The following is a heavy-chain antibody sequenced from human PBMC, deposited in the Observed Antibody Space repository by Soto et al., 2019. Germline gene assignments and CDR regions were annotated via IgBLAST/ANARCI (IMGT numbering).Heavy chain of an antibody. J-gene: IGHJ6*02. CDR3: ARLSFSYGVDV. V-gene: IGHV4-4*02. Sequence: SETLSLTCAVSGGSISSANWWTWVRQPPGKGLEWIGEIYHGGSTSYNPSLKSRVTLSLDKFKNHFSLNLTSVTAADTAVYYCARLSFSYGVDVWGQGTTVTVSS. CDR2: IYHGGST. CDR1: GGSISSANW.